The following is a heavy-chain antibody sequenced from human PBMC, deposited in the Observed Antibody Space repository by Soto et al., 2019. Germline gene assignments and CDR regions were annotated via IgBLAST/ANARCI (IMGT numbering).Heavy chain of an antibody. CDR2: ISGSGGST. D-gene: IGHD1-26*01. V-gene: IGHV3-23*01. CDR1: GFTFSSYA. CDR3: AKAYSFVGAKYYYYYGMDV. Sequence: GGSLRLSCAASGFTFSSYAMSWVRQAPGKGLEWVSAISGSGGSTYYADSVKGRFTISRDNSKNTLYLQMNSLRAEDTAVYYCAKAYSFVGAKYYYYYGMDVWGQGTTVTVSS. J-gene: IGHJ6*02.